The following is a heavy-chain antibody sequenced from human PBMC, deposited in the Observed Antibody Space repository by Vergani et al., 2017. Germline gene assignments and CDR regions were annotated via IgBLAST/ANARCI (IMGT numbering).Heavy chain of an antibody. CDR2: ISSSSSTI. CDR1: GFTFSSYS. CDR3: ARDPYCSSTSCHEIHWFDP. D-gene: IGHD2-2*01. V-gene: IGHV3-48*01. J-gene: IGHJ5*02. Sequence: EVQLVESGGGLVQPGGSLRLSCAASGFTFSSYSMNWVRQAPGKGLEWVSYISSSSSTIYYAESVKGRFTISRDNAKNSLYLQMNSLRAEDTAVYYCARDPYCSSTSCHEIHWFDPWGQGTLVTVSS.